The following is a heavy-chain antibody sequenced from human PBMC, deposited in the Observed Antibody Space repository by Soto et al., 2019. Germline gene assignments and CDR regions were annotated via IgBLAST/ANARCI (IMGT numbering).Heavy chain of an antibody. Sequence: SETLSLTCTVSGGSISSYYWSWIRQPPGKGLEWIGYIYYSGSTNYNPSLKSRVTISVDTSKNQFSLKLGSVTAADTAVYYCARHHDYGDCDWFDPWGQGTLVTVS. CDR2: IYYSGST. CDR3: ARHHDYGDCDWFDP. CDR1: GGSISSYY. J-gene: IGHJ5*02. V-gene: IGHV4-59*08. D-gene: IGHD4-17*01.